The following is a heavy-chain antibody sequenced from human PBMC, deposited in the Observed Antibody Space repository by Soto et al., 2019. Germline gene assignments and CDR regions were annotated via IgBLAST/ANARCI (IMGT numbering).Heavy chain of an antibody. CDR3: ASDSSSSEPLRYDP. J-gene: IGHJ5*02. Sequence: GASVKVSCKASGYTFTSYGISWVRQAPGQGLEWMGWISAYNGNANYAQKLQGRVTMTTDTSTSTAYMELRSLRSEDTAVYYCASDSSSSEPLRYDPWGQGTLVTVSS. CDR2: ISAYNGNA. D-gene: IGHD6-6*01. V-gene: IGHV1-18*01. CDR1: GYTFTSYG.